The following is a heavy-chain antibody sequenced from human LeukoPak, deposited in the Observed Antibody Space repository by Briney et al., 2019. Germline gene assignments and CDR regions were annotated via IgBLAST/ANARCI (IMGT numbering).Heavy chain of an antibody. V-gene: IGHV3-30*02. D-gene: IGHD1-26*01. CDR2: IWYGGSNK. Sequence: PGGSLRLSCAASGFTFSSYGMHWVRQAPGKGLEWVAVIWYGGSNKYYADSVKGRFTISRDNSKNTLYLQMNSLRAEDTAVYYCAKDSGSYYDVGAFDIWGQGTMVTVSS. CDR3: AKDSGSYYDVGAFDI. J-gene: IGHJ3*02. CDR1: GFTFSSYG.